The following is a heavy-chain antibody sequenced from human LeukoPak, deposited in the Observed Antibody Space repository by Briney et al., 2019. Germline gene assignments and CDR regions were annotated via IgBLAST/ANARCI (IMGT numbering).Heavy chain of an antibody. CDR3: ARWDDYSSLGFDY. CDR2: IYYSGST. D-gene: IGHD4-11*01. J-gene: IGHJ4*02. Sequence: TPSETLSLTCTVSGGSISSSSYYWGWIRQPPGEGLEWIGSIYYSGSTYYNPSLKSRVTISVDTSKNQFSLKLSSVTDAGTAVYYCARWDDYSSLGFDYWGQGTLVTVSS. V-gene: IGHV4-39*01. CDR1: GGSISSSSYY.